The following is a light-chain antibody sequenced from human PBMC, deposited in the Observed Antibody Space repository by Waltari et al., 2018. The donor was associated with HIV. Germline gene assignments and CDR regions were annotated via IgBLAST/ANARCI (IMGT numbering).Light chain of an antibody. CDR1: SSDIGGYNY. Sequence: QSALTQPASVSGSPGQSITISCTGTSSDIGGYNYVSWYQQHPGKAPKLMIFDASKRPSGISNRFSGSKSGNTASLTISGLQADDEAHYFCSSFSITSTRVVFGGGTKLTVL. CDR2: DAS. V-gene: IGLV2-14*03. J-gene: IGLJ2*01. CDR3: SSFSITSTRVV.